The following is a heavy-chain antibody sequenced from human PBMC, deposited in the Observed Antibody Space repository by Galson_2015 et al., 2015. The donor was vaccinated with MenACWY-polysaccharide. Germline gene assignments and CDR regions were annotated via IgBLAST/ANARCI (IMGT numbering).Heavy chain of an antibody. D-gene: IGHD2-21*01. CDR1: GLRFSGSG. J-gene: IGHJ3*01. Sequence: LRLSCAASGLRFSGSGMHWVRQAPGKGLEWAAVIQYDGTNKVYADSVKGRFSISRDNSKNTLYLEMNSLRAEDTALYYCAREGSRIVFHAFDVWGQGTMVTVSS. CDR2: IQYDGTNK. CDR3: AREGSRIVFHAFDV. V-gene: IGHV3-33*01.